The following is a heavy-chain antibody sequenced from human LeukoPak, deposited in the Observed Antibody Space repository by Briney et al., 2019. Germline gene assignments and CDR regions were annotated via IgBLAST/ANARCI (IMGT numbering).Heavy chain of an antibody. J-gene: IGHJ4*02. CDR1: GFTVSSNY. CDR3: ARDIAVAGAIDY. Sequence: GGSLRLSCAASGFTVSSNYMSWVRQAPGKGLEWVSVIYSGGSTYYADSVKGRFTISRDNSKNTLYLQMTSLRAEDTAVYYCARDIAVAGAIDYWGQGTLVTVSS. CDR2: IYSGGST. D-gene: IGHD6-19*01. V-gene: IGHV3-53*01.